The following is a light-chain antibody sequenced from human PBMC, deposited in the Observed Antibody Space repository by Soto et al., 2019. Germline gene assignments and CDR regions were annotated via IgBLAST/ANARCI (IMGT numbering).Light chain of an antibody. CDR1: QSVSSN. Sequence: EIVMTQSPATLSVSPRERATLSCRASQSVSSNLGWYQQKPGQAPRLLIYGASTRATGIPARFSGSGSGTEFTLTISSLQSEDFAVYYCQQYHNWPPITFGQGTRLEIK. CDR2: GAS. V-gene: IGKV3-15*01. CDR3: QQYHNWPPIT. J-gene: IGKJ5*01.